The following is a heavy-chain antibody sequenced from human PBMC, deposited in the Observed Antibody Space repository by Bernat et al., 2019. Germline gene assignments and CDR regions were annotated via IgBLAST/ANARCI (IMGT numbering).Heavy chain of an antibody. J-gene: IGHJ4*02. Sequence: QVQLVESGGGVVQPGRSLRLSCAASGFTFSSYGMHWVRQAPGKGLEWVAVISYDGSNKYYADSVKGRFTISRDNSKNTLYLQMNSLRAEDTAVYYCAKDLTSVAGNYWGQGTLVTVSS. CDR3: AKDLTSVAGNY. D-gene: IGHD6-19*01. CDR1: GFTFSSYG. CDR2: ISYDGSNK. V-gene: IGHV3-30*18.